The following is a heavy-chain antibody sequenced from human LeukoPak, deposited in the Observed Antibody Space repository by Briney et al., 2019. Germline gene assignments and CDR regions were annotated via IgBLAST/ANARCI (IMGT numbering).Heavy chain of an antibody. CDR2: IYTSGST. CDR3: ARGRRCSGASCYWFDP. J-gene: IGHJ5*02. D-gene: IGHD2-15*01. CDR1: GGSFSGYY. Sequence: SETLSLTCAVYGGSFSGYYWSWIRQPAGKGLEWIGRIYTSGSTNYNPSLKSRVTMSVDTSKNQFSLKLSSVTAADTAVYYCARGRRCSGASCYWFDPWGQGTLVTVSS. V-gene: IGHV4-59*10.